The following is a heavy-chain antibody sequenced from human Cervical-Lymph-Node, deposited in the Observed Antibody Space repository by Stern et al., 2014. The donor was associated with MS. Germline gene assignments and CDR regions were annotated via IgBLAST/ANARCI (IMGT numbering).Heavy chain of an antibody. CDR1: GYNFIDHA. J-gene: IGHJ4*02. CDR2: INGGPGTT. Sequence: VQLLESGAEVKKPGASMTISCKTSGYNFIDHAIHWVRQAPGQRLEWMGWINGGPGTTKYSQKFQGRVSFTRDKPASAAYMDLSSLSPDDTAVYYCARQPDYSDFLDFWGQGTLVTVSS. D-gene: IGHD4-11*01. CDR3: ARQPDYSDFLDF. V-gene: IGHV1-3*01.